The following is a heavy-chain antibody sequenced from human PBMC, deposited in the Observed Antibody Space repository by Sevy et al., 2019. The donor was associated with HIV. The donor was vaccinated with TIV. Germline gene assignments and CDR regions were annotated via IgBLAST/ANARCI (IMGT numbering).Heavy chain of an antibody. CDR2: ISYDGSNK. J-gene: IGHJ4*02. CDR3: AKGQGLYYDFWSGYWAFDY. V-gene: IGHV3-30*18. CDR1: GFTFSSYG. D-gene: IGHD3-3*01. Sequence: GGSLRLSCAASGFTFSSYGMHWVRQAPGKGLEWVAVISYDGSNKYYADSVKGRFTISRDNSKNTLYLQMNSLRAEDTAVYYCAKGQGLYYDFWSGYWAFDYWGQGTLVTVSS.